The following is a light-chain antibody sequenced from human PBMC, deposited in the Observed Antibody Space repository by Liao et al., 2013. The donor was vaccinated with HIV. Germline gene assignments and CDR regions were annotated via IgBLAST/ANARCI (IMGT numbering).Light chain of an antibody. CDR1: AFPKQF. J-gene: IGLJ2*01. V-gene: IGLV3-25*03. Sequence: SYELTQPPSVSVSPGQTARITCSGDAFPKQFAYWYQQKPGQAPVLMISKNSERPSGIPERFSGSSSGTTITLTISGVQAEDEAEYYCQSADSSGAYVVFGGGTKLTVL. CDR2: KNS. CDR3: QSADSSGAYVV.